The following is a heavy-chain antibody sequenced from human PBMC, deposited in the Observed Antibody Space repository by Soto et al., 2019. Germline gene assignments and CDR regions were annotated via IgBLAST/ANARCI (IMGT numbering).Heavy chain of an antibody. J-gene: IGHJ4*02. CDR2: IFPLTDIP. D-gene: IGHD1-1*01. V-gene: IGHV1-69*02. Sequence: QVQLVQSGTEVKKPGSSVKVSCKASGGTFRNYPINWVRQAPGQGLEWMGSIFPLTDIPDYAQNFQARLTISADKSTSTAYMELSGLTSDDTAMYFCARSTFVVLTYFESWGQGTLVTVSS. CDR1: GGTFRNYP. CDR3: ARSTFVVLTYFES.